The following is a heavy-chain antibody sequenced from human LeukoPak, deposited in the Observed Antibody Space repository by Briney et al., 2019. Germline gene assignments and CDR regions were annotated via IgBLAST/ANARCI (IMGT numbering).Heavy chain of an antibody. J-gene: IGHJ6*03. CDR1: GGSISSYY. CDR2: IYTSGST. Sequence: SETLSLTCTVSGGSISSYYWSWIRQPPGKGLEWIGYIYTSGSTNYNPSLKSRVTISVDTSKNQFSPKLSSVTAADTAVYYCARRIAARLNYYYYYMDVWGKGTTVTVSS. D-gene: IGHD6-6*01. V-gene: IGHV4-4*09. CDR3: ARRIAARLNYYYYYMDV.